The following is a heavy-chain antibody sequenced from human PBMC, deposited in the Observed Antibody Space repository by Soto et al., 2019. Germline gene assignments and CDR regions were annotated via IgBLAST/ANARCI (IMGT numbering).Heavy chain of an antibody. CDR3: AKDKVPVVVTAPFDY. Sequence: QVQLVESGGGVVQPGRSLRLSCAASGFTFSSYGMHWVRQAPGKGLEWVAVISYDGSNKYYADSVKGRFTISRDHSKNTLYLQMNNLRAEDTAVYYCAKDKVPVVVTAPFDYWGQGTLVTVSS. D-gene: IGHD2-21*02. J-gene: IGHJ4*02. CDR2: ISYDGSNK. CDR1: GFTFSSYG. V-gene: IGHV3-30*18.